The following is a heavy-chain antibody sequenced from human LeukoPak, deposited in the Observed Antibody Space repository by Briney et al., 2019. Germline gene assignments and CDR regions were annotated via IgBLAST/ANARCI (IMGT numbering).Heavy chain of an antibody. CDR1: GFTFSSYS. Sequence: GGSLRLSCAASGFTFSSYSMNWVRQAPGKGLEWVSSISSSSSYIYYADSVKGRFTISRDNAKNSLYLQMNSLRAEDTAAYYCASRSGYYYYYYGMDVWGQGTTVTVSS. V-gene: IGHV3-21*01. J-gene: IGHJ6*02. CDR2: ISSSSSYI. D-gene: IGHD3-22*01. CDR3: ASRSGYYYYYYGMDV.